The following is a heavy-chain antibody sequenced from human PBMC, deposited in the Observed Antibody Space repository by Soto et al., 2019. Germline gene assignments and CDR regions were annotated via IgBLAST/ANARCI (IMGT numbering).Heavy chain of an antibody. CDR1: GFTFSNAW. CDR3: TTDGGQQLVRYAFDI. J-gene: IGHJ3*02. D-gene: IGHD6-13*01. CDR2: IKSKTDGGTT. Sequence: GGSLRLSCAASGFTFSNAWMSWVRQAPGKGLEWVGRIKSKTDGGTTDYAAPVKGRFTISRDDSKNTLYLQMNSLKTEDTAVYYCTTDGGQQLVRYAFDIWGQGTMVTVSS. V-gene: IGHV3-15*01.